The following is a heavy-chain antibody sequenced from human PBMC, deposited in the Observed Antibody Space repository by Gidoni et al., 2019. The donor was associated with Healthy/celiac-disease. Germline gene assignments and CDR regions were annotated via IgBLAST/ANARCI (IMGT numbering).Heavy chain of an antibody. J-gene: IGHJ3*02. CDR1: GFTFSNAW. CDR3: TTEYYDFWSGYFDAFDI. CDR2: IKSKTDGGTT. V-gene: IGHV3-15*01. D-gene: IGHD3-3*01. Sequence: EVQLVESGGGLVKPGGSLRLSCAASGFTFSNAWMSWVRQAPGKGLEWVGRIKSKTDGGTTDYAAPVKGRFTISRDDSKNTLYLQMNSLKTEDTAVYYCTTEYYDFWSGYFDAFDIWGQGTMVTVSS.